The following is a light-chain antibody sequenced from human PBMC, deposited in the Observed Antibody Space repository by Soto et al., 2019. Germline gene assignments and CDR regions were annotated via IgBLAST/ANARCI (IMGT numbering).Light chain of an antibody. J-gene: IGLJ2*01. CDR3: SSYTSSSTLV. CDR1: SSDIGRYNY. V-gene: IGLV2-14*01. Sequence: QSVLTQPASVSGSPGQSITISCTGTSSDIGRYNYVSWYQQHPGKAPILIIYEVTHRPSGLSDRFSGSKSGNTASLTISGLRGEDEADYYCSSYTSSSTLVFGGGTQLTVL. CDR2: EVT.